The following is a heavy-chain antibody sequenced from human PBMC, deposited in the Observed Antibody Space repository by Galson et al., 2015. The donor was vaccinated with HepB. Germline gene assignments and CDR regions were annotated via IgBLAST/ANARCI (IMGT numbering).Heavy chain of an antibody. CDR1: GYTFTGYY. V-gene: IGHV1-2*06. CDR2: INPNSGGT. J-gene: IGHJ5*02. CDR3: ARGGSVVVVAARWIDP. D-gene: IGHD2-15*01. Sequence: SVKVSCKASGYTFTGYYMHWVRQAPGQGLEWMGRINPNSGGTNYAQKFQGRVTMTRDTSISTAYMELSRLRSDDTAVYYCARGGSVVVVAARWIDPWGQGTLVTVSS.